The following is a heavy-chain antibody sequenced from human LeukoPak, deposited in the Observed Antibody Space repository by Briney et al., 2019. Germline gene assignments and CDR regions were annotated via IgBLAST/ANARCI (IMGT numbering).Heavy chain of an antibody. CDR3: ARGLTRHRIAAAGTRGGGSYYFDY. Sequence: SETLSLTCAVYGGSFSGYYWSWIRQPPGKGLEWTGEINHSGSTNYNPSLKSRVTISVDTSKNQFSLKLSSVTAADTAVYYCARGLTRHRIAAAGTRGGGSYYFDYWGQGTLVTVSS. CDR2: INHSGST. V-gene: IGHV4-34*01. D-gene: IGHD6-13*01. CDR1: GGSFSGYY. J-gene: IGHJ4*02.